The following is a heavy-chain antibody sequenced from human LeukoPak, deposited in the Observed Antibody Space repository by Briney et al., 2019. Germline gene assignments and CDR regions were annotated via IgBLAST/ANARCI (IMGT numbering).Heavy chain of an antibody. J-gene: IGHJ4*02. V-gene: IGHV4-31*03. CDR2: IYYSGST. Sequence: KPSETLSLTCTVSGGSISSGGYYWSWIRQHPGQGLEWIGYIYYSGSTYYNPSLKSRVTISVDTSKNQFSLKLSSVTAADTAVYYCARRGYGLFDYWGQGTLVTVSS. D-gene: IGHD5-18*01. CDR3: ARRGYGLFDY. CDR1: GGSISSGGYY.